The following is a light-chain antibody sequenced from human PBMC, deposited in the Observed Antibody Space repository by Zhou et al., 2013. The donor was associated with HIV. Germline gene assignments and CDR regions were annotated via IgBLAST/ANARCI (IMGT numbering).Light chain of an antibody. Sequence: DIQMTQSPSSLSASAGDRVTITCRASQTISNYLNWYQQKPGKAPTLLIYKASNLQSGVPSRFSGSGSGADFTLSISSLQPEDFATYYCQQAVTLLGTFGGGTKVEVK. V-gene: IGKV1-39*01. CDR3: QQAVTLLGT. CDR1: QTISNY. J-gene: IGKJ4*01. CDR2: KAS.